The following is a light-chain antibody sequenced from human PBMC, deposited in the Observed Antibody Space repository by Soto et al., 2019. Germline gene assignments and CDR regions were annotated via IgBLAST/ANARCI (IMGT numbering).Light chain of an antibody. CDR2: EVS. CDR3: SSCTSSSTLV. CDR1: SSDVGGYNY. Sequence: QSVLTQPASVSGSPGQSITISCTGTSSDVGGYNYVSWYKQHPGKAPKIMIYEVSNRPSGVSNRFTGSKSSNTASLTISGPQAEDEADYYCSSCTSSSTLVFGGGTK. V-gene: IGLV2-14*01. J-gene: IGLJ2*01.